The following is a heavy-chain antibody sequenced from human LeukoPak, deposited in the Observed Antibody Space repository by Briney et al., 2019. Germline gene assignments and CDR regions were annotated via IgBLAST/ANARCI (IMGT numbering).Heavy chain of an antibody. D-gene: IGHD4-17*01. J-gene: IGHJ4*02. CDR3: ATDYGDYIY. CDR1: GFTFSSYA. CDR2: ISYDGSNG. V-gene: IGHV3-30-3*01. Sequence: GGSLRLSCAASGFTFSSYAMHWARQAPGKGLEWVAVISYDGSNGYYADSVKGRFTISRDNSKNTLYLQMNSLRAEDTAVYYSATDYGDYIYWGQGTLVTVSS.